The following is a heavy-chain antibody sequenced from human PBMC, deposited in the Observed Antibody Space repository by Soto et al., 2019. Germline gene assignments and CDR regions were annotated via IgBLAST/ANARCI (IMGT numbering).Heavy chain of an antibody. Sequence: HGESLKISCKGSGYSFASYWISWVRQMPGKGLEWMGRIDPSDSYTNYSPSFQGHVTISADKSISTAYLQWSSLKASDTAMYYCARQQDIVVVPAARNYYGMDVWGQGTTVTVSS. V-gene: IGHV5-10-1*01. CDR3: ARQQDIVVVPAARNYYGMDV. CDR2: IDPSDSYT. CDR1: GYSFASYW. J-gene: IGHJ6*02. D-gene: IGHD2-2*01.